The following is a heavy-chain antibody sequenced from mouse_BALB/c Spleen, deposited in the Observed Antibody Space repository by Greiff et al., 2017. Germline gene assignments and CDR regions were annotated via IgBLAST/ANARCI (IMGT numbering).Heavy chain of an antibody. CDR1: GFTFSSYA. CDR3: ARGGKLGKNYFDD. J-gene: IGHJ2*01. Sequence: EVMLVESGGGLVKPGGSLKLSCAASGFTFSSYAMSWVRQTPEQRLEWVATISSGGSYTYYPDSVKGRFTISRDNAKNTLYLQMSSLRSEDTAMYYCARGGKLGKNYFDDWGQGTTLTVSS. CDR2: ISSGGSYT. D-gene: IGHD4-1*01. V-gene: IGHV5-9-1*01.